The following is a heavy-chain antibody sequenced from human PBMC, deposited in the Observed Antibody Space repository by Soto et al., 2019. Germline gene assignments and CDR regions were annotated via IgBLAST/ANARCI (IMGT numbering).Heavy chain of an antibody. CDR1: GYTFTGYY. CDR2: INPNSGGT. CDR3: ARVEGQWLVVGYYFDY. D-gene: IGHD6-19*01. V-gene: IGHV1-2*02. Sequence: ASVKVSCKASGYTFTGYYMHWVRQAPGQGLEWMGWINPNSGGTNYAQKFQGRVTMTRDTSISTAYMELSRLRSEDTAVYYCARVEGQWLVVGYYFDYWGQGTLVTVSS. J-gene: IGHJ4*02.